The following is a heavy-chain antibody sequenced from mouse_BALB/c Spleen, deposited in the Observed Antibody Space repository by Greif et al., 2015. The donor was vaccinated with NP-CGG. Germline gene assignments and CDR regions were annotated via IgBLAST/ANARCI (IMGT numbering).Heavy chain of an antibody. CDR3: ASGGNYDYFDY. CDR1: GYTFTSYW. J-gene: IGHJ2*01. CDR2: IDPSDSET. D-gene: IGHD2-1*01. Sequence: VQLQQSGAELVKPGAPVKLSCKASGYTFTSYWMNWVKQRPGRGLEWIGRIDPSDSETHYNQKFKDKATLTVDKSSSTAYIQLSSLTSEDSAVYYCASGGNYDYFDYWGQGTLSQSPQ. V-gene: IGHV1-69*02.